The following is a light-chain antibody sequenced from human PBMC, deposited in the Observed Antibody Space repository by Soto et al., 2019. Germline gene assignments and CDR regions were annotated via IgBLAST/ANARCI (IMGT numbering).Light chain of an antibody. J-gene: IGKJ4*02. V-gene: IGKV1-39*01. CDR3: QQSYSHTMR. Sequence: SPSRLPAVLGYRVKMTCRASQSIGRFSNWYQQKSGKAPKLMISTASNLQSGIPSSFSGSGFGTVFTLTISSLQPEDFATYCCQQSYSHTMRFAEGTMVEIK. CDR1: QSIGRF. CDR2: TAS.